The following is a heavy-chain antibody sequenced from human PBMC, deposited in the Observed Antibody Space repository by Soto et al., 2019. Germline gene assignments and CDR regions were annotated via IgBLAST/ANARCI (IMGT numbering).Heavy chain of an antibody. CDR1: GFTFSSYD. J-gene: IGHJ6*02. Sequence: GGSLRLSCAASGFTFSSYDMQWVRQGTGKGLEWVSAIGTAGDTYYPGSVKGRFTISRENAKNSLYLQMNSLRAGDAAVYYCARSPPGGYHYYYGLDVWGQGTTVTVSS. D-gene: IGHD3-22*01. CDR3: ARSPPGGYHYYYGLDV. CDR2: IGTAGDT. V-gene: IGHV3-13*04.